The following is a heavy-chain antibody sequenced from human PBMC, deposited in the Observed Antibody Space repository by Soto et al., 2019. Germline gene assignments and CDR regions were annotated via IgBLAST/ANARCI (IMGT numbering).Heavy chain of an antibody. CDR2: IYHSGST. V-gene: IGHV4-4*02. Sequence: SSETLSLTCAVSGGSISSSNWWSWVRQPPGKGLEWIGEIYHSGSTNYNPSLKSRVTISVDKSKNQFSLKLSSVTAADTAVYYCARGDSSGWSTDFDYWGQGTLVTVSS. J-gene: IGHJ4*02. D-gene: IGHD6-19*01. CDR3: ARGDSSGWSTDFDY. CDR1: GGSISSSNW.